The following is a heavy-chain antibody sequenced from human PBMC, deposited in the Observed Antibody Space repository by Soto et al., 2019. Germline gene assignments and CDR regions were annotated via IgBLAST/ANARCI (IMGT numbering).Heavy chain of an antibody. CDR2: IIPMLGIA. CDR1: GGTFSTYS. Sequence: QVQLVQSGAEVKKPGCAVKVSCKDSGGTFSTYSMFWVRQAPGQGLEWMGRIIPMLGIANYAQKVQGRDTMNEDKTPGKDDMELSSLKCEDKELYYRNVGSWSGEICDIWGQGTMVTVSS. V-gene: IGHV1-69*02. CDR3: NVGSWSGEICDI. J-gene: IGHJ3*02. D-gene: IGHD2-21*01.